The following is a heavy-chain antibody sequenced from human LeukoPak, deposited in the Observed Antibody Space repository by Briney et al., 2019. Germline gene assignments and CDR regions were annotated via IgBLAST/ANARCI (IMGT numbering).Heavy chain of an antibody. Sequence: PSETLSLTCTVSGGSISSSSYYWGWIRQPPGKGLEWIGIIYYSGTTYYNPSLKSRVTISIETPENQFSLKLSSVTAADTAVYYCARRRTAPVYYFDSWGQGTLVTVSS. V-gene: IGHV4-39*01. D-gene: IGHD4-17*01. J-gene: IGHJ4*02. CDR2: IYYSGTT. CDR3: ARRRTAPVYYFDS. CDR1: GGSISSSSYY.